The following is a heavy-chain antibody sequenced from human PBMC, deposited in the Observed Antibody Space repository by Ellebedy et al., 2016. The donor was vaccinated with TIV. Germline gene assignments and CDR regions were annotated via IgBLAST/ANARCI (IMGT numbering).Heavy chain of an antibody. V-gene: IGHV4-59*12. J-gene: IGHJ4*02. CDR1: GGSISSYY. CDR3: ARVRRESLWFAESQYFFDY. D-gene: IGHD3-10*01. CDR2: FYNSLNT. Sequence: MPSETLSLTCTVSGGSISSYYWSRIRQPPGKGLEWIGYFYNSLNTNYNPSLKSRVTISVDTSKNQFSLNLSSVTAADTAVYYGARVRRESLWFAESQYFFDYWGQGTLVTVSS.